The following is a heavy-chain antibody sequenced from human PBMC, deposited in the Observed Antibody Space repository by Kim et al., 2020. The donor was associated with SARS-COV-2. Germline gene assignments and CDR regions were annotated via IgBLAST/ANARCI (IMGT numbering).Heavy chain of an antibody. CDR3: TTDGLDGRWVRVFDY. CDR2: IKSKTDGGTT. J-gene: IGHJ4*02. Sequence: GGSLRLSCAASGFTFSNAWMSWVRQAPGKGLEWVGRIKSKTDGGTTDYAAPVKGRFTISRDDSKNTLYLQMNSLKTEDTAVYYCTTDGLDGRWVRVFDYWGQGTLVTVSS. V-gene: IGHV3-15*01. CDR1: GFTFSNAW. D-gene: IGHD1-1*01.